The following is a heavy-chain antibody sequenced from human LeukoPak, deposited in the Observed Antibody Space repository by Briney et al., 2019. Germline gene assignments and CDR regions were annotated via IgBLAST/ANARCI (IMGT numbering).Heavy chain of an antibody. J-gene: IGHJ5*02. D-gene: IGHD2-2*01. CDR1: GGSISRYY. Sequence: SETLSLTCAVSGGSISRYYLSWIRQPAGRGLEWIGHIYTSGSTNYNPSLRSRVTMSIDMSENQFSLRLNSVTAADTAIYYCARVRYQGFDPWGQGTLVTVSS. CDR3: ARVRYQGFDP. V-gene: IGHV4-4*07. CDR2: IYTSGST.